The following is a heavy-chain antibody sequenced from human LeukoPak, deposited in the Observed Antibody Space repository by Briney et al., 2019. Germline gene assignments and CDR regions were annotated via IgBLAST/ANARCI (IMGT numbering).Heavy chain of an antibody. CDR2: INNDGSDT. CDR1: GLSFADSW. J-gene: IGHJ4*02. V-gene: IGHV3-74*01. CDR3: ARVVVLITKPDFDY. D-gene: IGHD3-22*01. Sequence: PGGSLRLSCAASGLSFADSWMHWVRQAPGKGLVWVSRINNDGSDTRYADSVRGRFTISRDNAKNSLYLQMNSLRAEDTAVYYCARVVVLITKPDFDYWGQGTLVTVSS.